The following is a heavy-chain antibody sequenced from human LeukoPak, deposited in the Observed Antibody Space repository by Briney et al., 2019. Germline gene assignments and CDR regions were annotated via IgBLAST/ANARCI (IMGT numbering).Heavy chain of an antibody. V-gene: IGHV4-39*01. Sequence: SETLSLTCTVSRGSISSGSYYWGWIRQPPGKGLEWIGSIYYSGSNYYIPSLKSRVTISVDTSKNQFSLKLSSVTAADTAVYYCASLLAVAGNFDYWGQGTLVTVSS. CDR3: ASLLAVAGNFDY. CDR1: RGSISSGSYY. CDR2: IYYSGSN. D-gene: IGHD6-19*01. J-gene: IGHJ4*02.